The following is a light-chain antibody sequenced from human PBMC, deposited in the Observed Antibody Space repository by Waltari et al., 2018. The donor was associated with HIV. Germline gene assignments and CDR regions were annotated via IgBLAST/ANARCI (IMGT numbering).Light chain of an antibody. CDR1: SSDVGSYTI. Sequence: QSALTRPASVSGSPGQSITISCTGTSSDVGSYTIVSWYQQHPGKAPKLMIYEGSKRPSGVSNRFSGSKSGNTASLTISGLQAEDEADYYCCSYAGTNWVFGGGTKLTVL. J-gene: IGLJ3*02. CDR3: CSYAGTNWV. V-gene: IGLV2-23*01. CDR2: EGS.